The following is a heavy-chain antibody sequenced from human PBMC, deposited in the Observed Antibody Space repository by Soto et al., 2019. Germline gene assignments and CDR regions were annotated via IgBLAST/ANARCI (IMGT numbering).Heavy chain of an antibody. CDR3: AKLGDAVSGYFDF. J-gene: IGHJ5*01. Sequence: QVQLVQSGGGVVQPGGALRLSCAASGFTFSSYAIHWVRQAPGKGLEWVADVSFDGSHKTYAVPARGRFTISRDNSKKTVYLQMNSLRAEDTALYYCAKLGDAVSGYFDFWGQGTQVAVSS. D-gene: IGHD3-3*01. CDR2: VSFDGSHK. V-gene: IGHV3-30*18. CDR1: GFTFSSYA.